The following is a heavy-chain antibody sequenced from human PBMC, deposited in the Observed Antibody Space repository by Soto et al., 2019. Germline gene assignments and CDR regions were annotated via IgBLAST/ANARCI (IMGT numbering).Heavy chain of an antibody. D-gene: IGHD6-13*01. V-gene: IGHV4-39*01. J-gene: IGHJ5*02. CDR3: ARYGEPIAAAGNWFDP. CDR1: GGSISSSSYY. Sequence: TSETLSLTCTVSGGSISSSSYYWGWIRQPPGKGLEWIGSIYYSGSTYYNPSLKSRVTISVDTSKNQFSLKLSSVTAADTAVYYCARYGEPIAAAGNWFDPWGQGTLVTVSS. CDR2: IYYSGST.